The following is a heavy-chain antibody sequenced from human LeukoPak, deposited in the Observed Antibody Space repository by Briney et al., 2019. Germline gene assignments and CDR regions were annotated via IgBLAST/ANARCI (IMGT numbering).Heavy chain of an antibody. CDR2: ISSSGSTI. J-gene: IGHJ4*02. CDR3: ASSIYYSASSGVSYYFDY. Sequence: GGSLRLSCAASGFTFSSYEMNWVRQAPGKGLEWVSYISSSGSTIYYADSVKGRFTISRDNAKNSLYLQMNSLRAEDTAVYYCASSIYYSASSGVSYYFDYWGQGTLVTVSS. CDR1: GFTFSSYE. V-gene: IGHV3-48*03. D-gene: IGHD3-22*01.